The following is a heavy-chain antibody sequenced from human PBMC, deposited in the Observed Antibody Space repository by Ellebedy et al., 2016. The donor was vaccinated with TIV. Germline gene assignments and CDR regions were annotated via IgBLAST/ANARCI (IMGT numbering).Heavy chain of an antibody. CDR3: ARDKGKLHLWLTSLTTYYYYVMDV. Sequence: AASVTVSCKASVYSLTSNGISWVRQAPGQGLEWMGWIGAYNGNTNYATKFQVRVTMTTDTSTSTVYMDLRSLRAEDTALYYCARDKGKLHLWLTSLTTYYYYVMDVWGQGTTVTVSS. D-gene: IGHD5-18*01. J-gene: IGHJ6*02. CDR1: VYSLTSNG. CDR2: IGAYNGNT. V-gene: IGHV1-18*01.